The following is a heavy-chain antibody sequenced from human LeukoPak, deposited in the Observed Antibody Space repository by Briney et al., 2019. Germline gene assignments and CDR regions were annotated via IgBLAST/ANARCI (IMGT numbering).Heavy chain of an antibody. CDR1: GGSISSYY. V-gene: IGHV4-59*01. CDR3: AREIKTYYYYYMDV. J-gene: IGHJ6*03. Sequence: SETLPLTCTVSGGSISSYYWSWIRQPPGKGLEWIGYIYYSGSTNYNPSLKSRVTISVDTSKNQFSLKLSSVTAADTAVYYCAREIKTYYYYYMDVWGKGTTVTVSS. CDR2: IYYSGST.